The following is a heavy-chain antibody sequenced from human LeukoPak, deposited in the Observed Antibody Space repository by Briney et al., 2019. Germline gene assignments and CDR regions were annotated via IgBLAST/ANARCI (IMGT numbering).Heavy chain of an antibody. CDR2: IYYSGST. J-gene: IGHJ3*02. D-gene: IGHD3-22*01. Sequence: PSETLSLTCTVSGGSISSSSYYWGWIRQPPGKGLEWIGSIYYSGSTYYNPSLKSRVTISVDTSKNQFSLRLSSVTAADTAVYYCARGGYDNSGSFGSFDAFDIWGQGTMVTVSS. CDR1: GGSISSSSYY. CDR3: ARGGYDNSGSFGSFDAFDI. V-gene: IGHV4-39*07.